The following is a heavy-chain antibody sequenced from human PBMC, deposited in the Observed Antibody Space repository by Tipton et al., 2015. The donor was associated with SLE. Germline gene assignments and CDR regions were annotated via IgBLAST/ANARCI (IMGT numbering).Heavy chain of an antibody. Sequence: QVQLVQSGAEVKKPGESLKISCKASGYTFSREWIGWVRQTPGKGLEWMGGISGIANYAQKFQGRVTITADGSTSTAYMELGSLTSEDTAVYYCGRSGELQSFDFWGQGTMVIVSS. CDR3: GRSGELQSFDF. CDR1: GYTFSREW. D-gene: IGHD1-26*01. J-gene: IGHJ3*01. V-gene: IGHV1-69*01. CDR2: ISGIA.